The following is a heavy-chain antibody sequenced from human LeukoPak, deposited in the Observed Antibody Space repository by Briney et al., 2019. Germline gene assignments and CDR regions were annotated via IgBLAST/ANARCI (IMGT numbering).Heavy chain of an antibody. V-gene: IGHV3-7*01. J-gene: IGHJ4*02. CDR3: ARSTAGLDY. CDR1: GFTFSNYW. CDR2: IRQDGSEK. Sequence: GGSLRLSCVASGFTFSNYWMSWVRQAPGKGLEWVANIRQDGSEKYYVDSMRGRFTISRDNAKNSLYLQMSSLRAEDTAVYYCARSTAGLDYWGQGALVTVSS. D-gene: IGHD1-1*01.